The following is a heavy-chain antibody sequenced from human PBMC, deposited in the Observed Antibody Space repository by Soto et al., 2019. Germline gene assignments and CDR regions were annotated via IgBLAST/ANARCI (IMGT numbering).Heavy chain of an antibody. J-gene: IGHJ5*02. CDR3: ARDLGGYSGYAEP. D-gene: IGHD5-12*01. V-gene: IGHV1-69*04. CDR2: IIPILGIA. CDR1: GGTFSSYT. Sequence: SVKVSCKASGGTFSSYTISWVRQAPGQGLEWMGRIIPILGIANYAQKFQGRVTITADKSTSTAYMELSSLRSEDTAVYYCARDLGGYSGYAEPWGQGTLVTVSS.